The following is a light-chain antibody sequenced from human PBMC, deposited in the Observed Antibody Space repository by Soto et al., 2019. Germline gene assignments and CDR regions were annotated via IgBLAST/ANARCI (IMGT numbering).Light chain of an antibody. CDR3: QQYHNWPIT. CDR1: QSVSSSP. Sequence: IVLTQSPGTLSLSPAERATLSCRASQSVSSSPLAWYQQKPGQAPRLLIYDTSSRATGIPDRFSGSGSGTDFTLTISRLEPEDFAVYYCQQYHNWPITFGQGTRLEIK. J-gene: IGKJ5*01. V-gene: IGKV3-20*01. CDR2: DTS.